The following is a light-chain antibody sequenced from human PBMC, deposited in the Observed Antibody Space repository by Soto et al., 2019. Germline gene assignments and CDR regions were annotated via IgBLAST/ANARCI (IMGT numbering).Light chain of an antibody. J-gene: IGKJ1*01. Sequence: DIQITQSPSSLSASVGDRVTITCRASQSISSYLNWYQQKPGKAPKILIYAASSLQSGVPSRFSGSGSGTDFTLTISSLQPEDFETYYCQQSYSNPRTFGQGTKVDIK. CDR2: AAS. V-gene: IGKV1-39*01. CDR1: QSISSY. CDR3: QQSYSNPRT.